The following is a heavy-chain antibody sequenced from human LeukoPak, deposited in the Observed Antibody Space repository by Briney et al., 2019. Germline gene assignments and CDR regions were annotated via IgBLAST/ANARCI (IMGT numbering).Heavy chain of an antibody. CDR3: ARGREWRFDY. V-gene: IGHV4-34*01. Sequence: SETLSLTCAVYGGSFSGYYWSWIRQPPGKGLEWIGEINHSGSTNYNPSLKSRVTISVDTSKNQFSLKLSSVTAADTAVYYCARGREWRFDYWGQGTLVTVSS. J-gene: IGHJ4*02. CDR1: GGSFSGYY. D-gene: IGHD3-3*01. CDR2: INHSGST.